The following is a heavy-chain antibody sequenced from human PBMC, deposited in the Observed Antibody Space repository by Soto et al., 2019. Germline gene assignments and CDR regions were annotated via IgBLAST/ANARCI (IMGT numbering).Heavy chain of an antibody. Sequence: GGSLRLSCAASGFTFSSYAMNWVRQAPGKGLEWLSVITGGGGTTFYAYSVQDRFTISRDNSKNTLYLQMSSLRADDTAIYYCAKADGGGFSYAYGYWGQGTLVTVSS. CDR3: AKADGGGFSYAYGY. D-gene: IGHD5-18*01. CDR2: ITGGGGTT. CDR1: GFTFSSYA. V-gene: IGHV3-23*01. J-gene: IGHJ4*02.